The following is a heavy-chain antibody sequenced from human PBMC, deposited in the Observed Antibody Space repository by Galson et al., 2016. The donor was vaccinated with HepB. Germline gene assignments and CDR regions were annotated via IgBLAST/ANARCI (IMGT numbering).Heavy chain of an antibody. CDR2: IYFGGFET. Sequence: QSGAEVKKPGESLKISCQAFGYRSTNYWIGWVRQMPGTGLEWLGLIYFGGFETRYSPSFQGRVIVSADRSINTAYLQWGGLEASDTAIYYCAGATHGNTWSDDWGQGTQVTVSS. J-gene: IGHJ4*02. D-gene: IGHD6-13*01. V-gene: IGHV5-51*01. CDR3: AGATHGNTWSDD. CDR1: GYRSTNYW.